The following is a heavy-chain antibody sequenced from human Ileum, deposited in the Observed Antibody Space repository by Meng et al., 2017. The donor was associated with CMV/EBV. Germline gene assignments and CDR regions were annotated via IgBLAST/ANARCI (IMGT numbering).Heavy chain of an antibody. CDR2: IYYSGST. V-gene: IGHV4-61*01. D-gene: IGHD3-3*01. Sequence: CTVSGGSVSSGSYYWSWIRQPPGKGLEWIGYIYYSGSTNYNPSLKSRVTISVDTSKNQFSLKLSSVTAADTAVYYCAAWSGYRNWFDPWGQGTLVTVSS. J-gene: IGHJ5*02. CDR3: AAWSGYRNWFDP. CDR1: GGSVSSGSYY.